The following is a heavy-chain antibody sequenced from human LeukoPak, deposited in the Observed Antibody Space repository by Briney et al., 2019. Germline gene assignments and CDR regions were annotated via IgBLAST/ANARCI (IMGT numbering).Heavy chain of an antibody. CDR1: GGSISNYC. CDR2: INYSGSP. V-gene: IGHV4-59*08. D-gene: IGHD3-10*01. CDR3: ARLSGTYFSAVYYYYYYMDV. J-gene: IGHJ6*03. Sequence: SETLSLTCTVSGGSISNYCWSWIRQPPGKGLEWIGYINYSGSPNYNPSLKSRVTISLDTSKNQSSLRLSSVTAADTAVYYCARLSGTYFSAVYYYYYYMDVWGKGTTVTVSS.